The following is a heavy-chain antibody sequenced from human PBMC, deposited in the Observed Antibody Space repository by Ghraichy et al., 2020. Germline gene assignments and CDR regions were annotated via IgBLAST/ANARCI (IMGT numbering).Heavy chain of an antibody. D-gene: IGHD3-9*01. V-gene: IGHV4-34*01. CDR1: GGSFSGYY. CDR2: INHSGST. Sequence: SETLSLTCAVYGGSFSGYYWSWIRQPPGKGLEWIGEINHSGSTNYNPSLKSRVTISVDTSKNQFSLKLSSVTAADTAVYYCARAVRDFDWSSVSHYYYYGMDVWGQGTTVTVSS. J-gene: IGHJ6*02. CDR3: ARAVRDFDWSSVSHYYYYGMDV.